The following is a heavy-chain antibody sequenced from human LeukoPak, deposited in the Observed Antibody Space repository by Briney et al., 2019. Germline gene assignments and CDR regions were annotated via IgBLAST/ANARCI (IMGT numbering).Heavy chain of an antibody. CDR3: ARGLSSSGYYTRPYYFDC. J-gene: IGHJ4*02. D-gene: IGHD3-22*01. CDR1: GGSFSGYY. Sequence: SETLSLTCAVYGGSFSGYYWSWIRQPPGKGLEWIGEINHSGSTNYNPSLKSRVTISVDTSKSQFSLKLSSVTAADTAVYYCARGLSSSGYYTRPYYFDCWGQGTLVTVSS. V-gene: IGHV4-34*01. CDR2: INHSGST.